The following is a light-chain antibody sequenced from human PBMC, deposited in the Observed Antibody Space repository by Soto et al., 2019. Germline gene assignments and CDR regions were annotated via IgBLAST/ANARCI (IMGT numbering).Light chain of an antibody. J-gene: IGKJ2*01. CDR2: AAS. V-gene: IGKV1-6*01. CDR3: LQDYNYPYT. Sequence: AIQMTQSPSSLSASVGDRVTITCRASRGIRNDLGWYQQKPGKAPKLLIYAASSLQSGVSSRFSGSGSGTDFTLTISSLQPEDFATYYCLQDYNYPYTFGQGTKLEIK. CDR1: RGIRND.